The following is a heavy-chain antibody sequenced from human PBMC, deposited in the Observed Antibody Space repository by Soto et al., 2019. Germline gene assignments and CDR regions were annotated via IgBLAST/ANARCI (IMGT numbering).Heavy chain of an antibody. CDR2: ISYDGSNK. CDR3: AKDPVDQWFDP. J-gene: IGHJ5*02. Sequence: QVQLVESGGGVVQPGRSLRLSCAASGFTFSSYGMHWVRQAPGKGLGWVAVISYDGSNKYYADSVKGRFTISRDNSKNTLYLQMNSLRAEDTAVYYCAKDPVDQWFDPWGQGTLVTVSS. D-gene: IGHD5-12*01. V-gene: IGHV3-30*18. CDR1: GFTFSSYG.